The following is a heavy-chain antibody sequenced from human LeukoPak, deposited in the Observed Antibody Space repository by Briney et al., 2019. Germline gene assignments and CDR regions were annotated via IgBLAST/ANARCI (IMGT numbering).Heavy chain of an antibody. Sequence: SETLSLTCTVSGDSVTYYYWSWIRQPAGKGLEWIGRIFHSGDNNYNPSLKSRVTMSVDTSKNLVSLNLTSVTAADTAVYYCARGGYDFWSGYYTRRYFDYWGQGTLVTVSS. J-gene: IGHJ4*02. CDR1: GDSVTYYY. V-gene: IGHV4-4*07. D-gene: IGHD3-3*01. CDR3: ARGGYDFWSGYYTRRYFDY. CDR2: IFHSGDN.